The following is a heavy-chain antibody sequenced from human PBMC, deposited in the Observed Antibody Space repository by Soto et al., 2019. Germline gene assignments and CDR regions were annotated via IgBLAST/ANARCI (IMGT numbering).Heavy chain of an antibody. D-gene: IGHD7-27*01. CDR3: AREVWGLVY. V-gene: IGHV3-7*01. Sequence: EVQLVESGGGLVQPGGSLRLSCEASGFTFTSYTMIWVRQSPGEGLEWLANIKEDGIQKNYVDSVKGRFTISRDNAKKSLYLQMNSLRVDDTAVYYCAREVWGLVYWGQGTLVTVSS. CDR2: IKEDGIQK. J-gene: IGHJ4*02. CDR1: GFTFTSYT.